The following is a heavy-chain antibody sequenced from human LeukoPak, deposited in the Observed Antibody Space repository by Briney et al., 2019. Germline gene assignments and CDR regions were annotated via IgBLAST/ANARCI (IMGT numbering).Heavy chain of an antibody. V-gene: IGHV3-74*01. J-gene: IGHJ4*02. CDR2: INSDGSDT. Sequence: PGGSLRLSCAASGFTFSSYCTHWVRQAPGKGLVWVSGINSDGSDTVYADSVKGRFTISRDNAKNTLYLQMNSLRVEDTAVYYCAGGIDFWGQGTLVTVSS. CDR1: GFTFSSYC. CDR3: AGGIDF.